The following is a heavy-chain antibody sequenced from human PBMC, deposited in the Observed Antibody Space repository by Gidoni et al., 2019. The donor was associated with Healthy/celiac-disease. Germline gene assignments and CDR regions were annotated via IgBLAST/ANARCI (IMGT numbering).Heavy chain of an antibody. CDR3: ARAAYSSGWPIDY. CDR1: GGSISSGSYY. V-gene: IGHV4-61*02. J-gene: IGHJ4*02. Sequence: QVQLQESGPGLVKPSQTLSLTCTVSGGSISSGSYYWSWIRQPAGKGLEWIGRIYTSGSTNYNPSLKSRVTISVDTSKNQFSLKLNSVTAADTAVYYCARAAYSSGWPIDYWGQGTLVTVSS. D-gene: IGHD6-19*01. CDR2: IYTSGST.